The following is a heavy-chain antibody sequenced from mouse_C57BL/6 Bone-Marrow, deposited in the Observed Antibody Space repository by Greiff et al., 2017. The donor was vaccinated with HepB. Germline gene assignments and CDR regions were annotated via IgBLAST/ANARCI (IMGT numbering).Heavy chain of an antibody. CDR3: ARDRVITTVDWYFDV. CDR1: GFTFSDYY. V-gene: IGHV5-16*01. Sequence: EVKLMESEGGLVQPGSSMKLSCTASGFTFSDYYMAWVRQVPEKGLEWVANINYDGSSTYYLDSLKSRFIISRDNAKNILYLQMSSLKSEDTATYYCARDRVITTVDWYFDVWGTGTTVTVSS. D-gene: IGHD1-1*01. J-gene: IGHJ1*03. CDR2: INYDGSST.